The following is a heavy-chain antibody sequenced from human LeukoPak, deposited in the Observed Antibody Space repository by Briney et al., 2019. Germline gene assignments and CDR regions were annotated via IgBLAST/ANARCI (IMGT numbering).Heavy chain of an antibody. CDR2: IYHSGST. Sequence: PSETLSLTCTVSGYSISSGYYRGWIRQPPGKGLEWIGSIYHSGSTYYNPSLKSRVTISVDTSKNQFSLKLSSVTAADTAVYYCARESGISSTQFDYWGQGTLVTVSS. V-gene: IGHV4-38-2*02. J-gene: IGHJ4*02. D-gene: IGHD2-2*01. CDR3: ARESGISSTQFDY. CDR1: GYSISSGYY.